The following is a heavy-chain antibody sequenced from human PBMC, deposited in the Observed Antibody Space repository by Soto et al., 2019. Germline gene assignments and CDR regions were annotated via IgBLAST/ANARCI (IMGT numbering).Heavy chain of an antibody. Sequence: ASVKVSCKASGYTFTSYDINWVRQATGQGLEWMGWMNPNSGNTGYAQKFQGRVTMTRNTSISTAYMELSSLRSEDTAVYYCARGFPQNWNYWFDPWGQGTLVTVSS. CDR2: MNPNSGNT. D-gene: IGHD1-7*01. CDR1: GYTFTSYD. V-gene: IGHV1-8*01. CDR3: ARGFPQNWNYWFDP. J-gene: IGHJ5*02.